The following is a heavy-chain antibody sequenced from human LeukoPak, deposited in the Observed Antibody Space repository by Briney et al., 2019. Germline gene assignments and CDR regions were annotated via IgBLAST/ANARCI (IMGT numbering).Heavy chain of an antibody. CDR1: GGSFSGYY. CDR2: INHSGST. D-gene: IGHD6-19*01. J-gene: IGHJ4*02. CDR3: ARGRAVVRFDY. V-gene: IGHV4-34*01. Sequence: SETLSLTCAVYGGSFSGYYWSWIRQPPGKGLEWIGEINHSGSTNYNPSLKSRVTISVDTSKNQFSLKLSSVTAADTAVYYCARGRAVVRFDYWGQGTLVTVSS.